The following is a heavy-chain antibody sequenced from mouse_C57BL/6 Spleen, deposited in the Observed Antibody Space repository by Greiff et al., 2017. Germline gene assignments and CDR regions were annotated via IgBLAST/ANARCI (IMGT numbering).Heavy chain of an antibody. V-gene: IGHV1-52*01. D-gene: IGHD2-4*01. CDR3: ARWWDYDVGAMDY. Sequence: QVQLQQSGAELVRPGSSVKLSCKASGYTFTSYWMHWVKQRPIQGLEWIGNIDPSDSETHYNQKFKDKATLTVDKSSSTAYMQLSSLTSEDSAVYYCARWWDYDVGAMDYWGQGTSVTVSS. CDR2: IDPSDSET. J-gene: IGHJ4*01. CDR1: GYTFTSYW.